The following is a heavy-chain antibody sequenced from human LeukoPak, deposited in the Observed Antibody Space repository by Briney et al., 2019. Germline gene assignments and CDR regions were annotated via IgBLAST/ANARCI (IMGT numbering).Heavy chain of an antibody. CDR2: ISYDGSNK. D-gene: IGHD5-12*01. CDR1: GFAFSVYA. J-gene: IGHJ4*02. CDR3: AREFTVANQPRFDF. Sequence: PGRSLRLPCAASGFAFSVYAMHWVRQAPGKGLEWVALISYDGSNKYYADSVKGRFTISRDNSKNTLYLQMNSLRVDDTAVYYCAREFTVANQPRFDFWGQGTLVTVSS. V-gene: IGHV3-30-3*01.